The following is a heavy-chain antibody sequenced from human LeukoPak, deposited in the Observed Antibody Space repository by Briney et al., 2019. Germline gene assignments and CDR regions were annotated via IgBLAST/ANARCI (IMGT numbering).Heavy chain of an antibody. CDR2: INSDGSST. V-gene: IGHV3-74*01. CDR3: AREVGSSSWYRHNWFDP. D-gene: IGHD6-13*01. CDR1: GFTFSSYW. Sequence: GGSLRLSCAASGFTFSSYWMHWVRQAPGKGLVWVSRINSDGSSTSYADSVKGRFTISRDNAKNTLYLQMNSLRAEDMTVYYCAREVGSSSWYRHNWFDPWGQGTLVTVSS. J-gene: IGHJ5*02.